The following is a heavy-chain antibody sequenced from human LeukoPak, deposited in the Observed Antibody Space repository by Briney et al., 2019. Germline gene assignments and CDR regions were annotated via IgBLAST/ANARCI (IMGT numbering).Heavy chain of an antibody. CDR2: IYYSGGT. CDR3: GRSVTVTATIWFDP. V-gene: IGHV4-59*01. D-gene: IGHD2-21*02. J-gene: IGHJ5*02. CDR1: GGSISSYY. Sequence: SETLSLTCTVSGGSISSYYWRWIRQPPGKGLEWIGYIYYSGGTNYNPSLKSRVTISVDTSNNQFSLKLSSVTAADTAVYYCGRSVTVTATIWFDPWGQGTLVTVSS.